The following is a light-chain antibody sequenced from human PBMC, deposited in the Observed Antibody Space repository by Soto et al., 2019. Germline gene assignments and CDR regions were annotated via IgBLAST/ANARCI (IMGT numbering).Light chain of an antibody. V-gene: IGKV3-20*01. J-gene: IGKJ2*01. CDR3: QQYASSPFT. Sequence: EIVVTQSPGTLSLSPGEGATLSCRASQSVSHSNLAWYQLKPGQAPRLLTYGASSRATGIPDRFSGSGSGTDFTLAINRLEPEDFALYFCQQYASSPFTFGQGTKLEIK. CDR1: QSVSHSN. CDR2: GAS.